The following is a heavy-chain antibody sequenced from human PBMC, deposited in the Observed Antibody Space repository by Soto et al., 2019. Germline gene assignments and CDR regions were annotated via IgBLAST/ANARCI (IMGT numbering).Heavy chain of an antibody. J-gene: IGHJ4*02. D-gene: IGHD3-3*01. V-gene: IGHV3-23*01. Sequence: VQLSQSGGGLVQPGESLSLSCSGSGFTFGDFTMSWIRQSPGKGLEWVCTISRSGDRTFYADSVRGRLTVSRDNSKNALYLQMNSLRAEDTAVYYCAKLGSGYYTGLYFDFWGQGTLVSVSS. CDR3: AKLGSGYYTGLYFDF. CDR2: ISRSGDRT. CDR1: GFTFGDFT.